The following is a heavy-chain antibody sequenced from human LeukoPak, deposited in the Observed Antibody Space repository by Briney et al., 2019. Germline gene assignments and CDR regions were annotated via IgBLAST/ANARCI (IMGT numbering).Heavy chain of an antibody. J-gene: IGHJ6*02. V-gene: IGHV3-30-3*01. CDR1: GFTFSSYA. Sequence: GGSLRLSCAASGFTFSSYAMHWVRQAPGKGLEWVAVISYDGSNKYCADSVKGRFTISRDNSKNTLYLQMNSLRAEDTAVYYCARGGYCSSTSCYRGYYYYGMDVWGQGTTVTVSS. CDR3: ARGGYCSSTSCYRGYYYYGMDV. CDR2: ISYDGSNK. D-gene: IGHD2-2*02.